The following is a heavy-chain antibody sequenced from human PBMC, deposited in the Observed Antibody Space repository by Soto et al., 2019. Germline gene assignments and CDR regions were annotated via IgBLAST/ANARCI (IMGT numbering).Heavy chain of an antibody. V-gene: IGHV5-51*01. CDR1: GYSFTSYW. D-gene: IGHD2-15*01. J-gene: IGHJ4*02. Sequence: PGESLKISCKGSGYSFTSYWIGWVRQLPGKGLEWMATMYPGDSDTGYSPSSQGQVTISADKSITTAYLQWSSLRASDTAMYYCLRLGLSSSRAIDHWGQGTLVTVSS. CDR2: MYPGDSDT. CDR3: LRLGLSSSRAIDH.